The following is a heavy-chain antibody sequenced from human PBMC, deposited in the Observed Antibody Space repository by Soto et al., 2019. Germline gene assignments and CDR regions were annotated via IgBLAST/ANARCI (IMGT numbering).Heavy chain of an antibody. Sequence: WGSLRLSCAASGFTCSSYSMNWVRQAPGKGLEWVSSISVSSTYIYYADSVKGRFTISRDNAKNSLYVQLNSLRAEDTAVYYCARRKGEGGFDIWGQGTMVTVSS. CDR3: ARRKGEGGFDI. V-gene: IGHV3-21*01. CDR1: GFTCSSYS. J-gene: IGHJ3*02. D-gene: IGHD3-16*01. CDR2: ISVSSTYI.